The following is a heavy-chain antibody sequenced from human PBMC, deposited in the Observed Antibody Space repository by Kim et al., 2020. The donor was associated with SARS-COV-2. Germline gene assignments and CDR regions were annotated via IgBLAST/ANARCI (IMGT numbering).Heavy chain of an antibody. Sequence: ASVKVSCKASGYTFTSYAMHWVRQAPGQRLEWMGWINAGNGNTKYSQKFQGRVTITRDTSASTAYMELSSLRSEDTAVYYCARAIDGSRGGKHEYFQHWGQGTLVTVSS. D-gene: IGHD2-15*01. V-gene: IGHV1-3*01. CDR2: INAGNGNT. CDR1: GYTFTSYA. J-gene: IGHJ1*01. CDR3: ARAIDGSRGGKHEYFQH.